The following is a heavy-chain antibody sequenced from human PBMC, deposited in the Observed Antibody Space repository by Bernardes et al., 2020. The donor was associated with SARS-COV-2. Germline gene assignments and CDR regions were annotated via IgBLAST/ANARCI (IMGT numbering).Heavy chain of an antibody. V-gene: IGHV3-23*01. D-gene: IGHD2-2*01. CDR3: AKDYTSWPPYYCDQ. CDR2: ISPNGGST. Sequence: GGSLRLSCAASGFTFSNYAMSWVRQAPGKGLEWVSDISPNGGSTYYADSVKGRFTISRDKSKNTLYLQMNSLRAEDTAVYYCAKDYTSWPPYYCDQWRQGPLVPV. CDR1: GFTFSNYA. J-gene: IGHJ4*02.